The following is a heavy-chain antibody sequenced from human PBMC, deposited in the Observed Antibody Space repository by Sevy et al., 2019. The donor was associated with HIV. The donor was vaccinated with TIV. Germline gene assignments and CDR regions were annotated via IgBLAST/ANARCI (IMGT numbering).Heavy chain of an antibody. CDR1: GFTFSSYA. J-gene: IGHJ4*02. Sequence: GGSLRLSCAASGFTFSSYAMHWVRQAPGKGLEWVAVISYDGSNKYYADSVKGRFTISRDNSKNTLYLQMNSLRAADTAVYYCARDKRAVVVPAATFDYWGQGTLVTVSS. D-gene: IGHD2-2*01. CDR3: ARDKRAVVVPAATFDY. V-gene: IGHV3-30-3*01. CDR2: ISYDGSNK.